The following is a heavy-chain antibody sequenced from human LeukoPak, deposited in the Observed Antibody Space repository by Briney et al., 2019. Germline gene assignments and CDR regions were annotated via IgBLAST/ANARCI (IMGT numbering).Heavy chain of an antibody. CDR2: IYYSGST. CDR3: ATGLEDDAFDI. Sequence: PSETLSLTCTVSGGSIRSYHGSWVRQPPLKGLEWIGYIYYSGSTNYNPSLKSRVTISVDTSKNQFSLKLSSVTAADTAVYYCATGLEDDAFDIWGQGTMVTVSS. D-gene: IGHD1-14*01. V-gene: IGHV4-59*01. CDR1: GGSIRSYH. J-gene: IGHJ3*02.